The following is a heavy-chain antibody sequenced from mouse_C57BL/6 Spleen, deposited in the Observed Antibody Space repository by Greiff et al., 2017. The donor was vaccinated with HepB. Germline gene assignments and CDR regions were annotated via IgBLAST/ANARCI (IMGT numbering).Heavy chain of an antibody. Sequence: LVESGAELVRPGTSVKMSCKASGYTFTNYWIGWAKQRPGHGLEWIGDIYPGGGYTNYNEKFKGKATLTADKSSSTAYMQFSSLTSEDSAIYYCAREGALLRSYYFDYWGQGTTLTVSS. J-gene: IGHJ2*01. CDR3: AREGALLRSYYFDY. CDR1: GYTFTNYW. D-gene: IGHD1-1*01. CDR2: IYPGGGYT. V-gene: IGHV1-63*01.